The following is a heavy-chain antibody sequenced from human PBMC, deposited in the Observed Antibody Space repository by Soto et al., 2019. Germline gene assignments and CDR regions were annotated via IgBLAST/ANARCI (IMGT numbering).Heavy chain of an antibody. Sequence: PGGSLRLSCAASGFTFSTYWMHWVRQAPGKGLVWVSRINSDGSSTNYADSVRGRFTISRDNAKNTLYLQMNSLRAEDTAVYYCAIAVAGTVFDYWGQGTLVTVSS. CDR3: AIAVAGTVFDY. J-gene: IGHJ4*02. V-gene: IGHV3-74*01. CDR2: INSDGSST. D-gene: IGHD6-19*01. CDR1: GFTFSTYW.